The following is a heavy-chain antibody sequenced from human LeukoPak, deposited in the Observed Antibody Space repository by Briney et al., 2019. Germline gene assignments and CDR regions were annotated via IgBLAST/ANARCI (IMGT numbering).Heavy chain of an antibody. J-gene: IGHJ5*02. D-gene: IGHD1-14*01. CDR1: GGSFSGYY. CDR3: ARGTRTFDP. Sequence: SETLSLTCAAYGGSFSGYYWSWIRQPPGKGLEWIGEINHSGSTNYNPSLKSRVTISVDTSKNQFSLKLSSVTAADTAVYYCARGTRTFDPWGQGTLVTVSS. V-gene: IGHV4-34*01. CDR2: INHSGST.